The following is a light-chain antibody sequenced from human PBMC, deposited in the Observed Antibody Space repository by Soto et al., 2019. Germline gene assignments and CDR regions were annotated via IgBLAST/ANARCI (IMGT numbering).Light chain of an antibody. CDR3: QEYKNWPPMYT. J-gene: IGKJ2*01. CDR1: QSVGRR. Sequence: EIVMTQSPATLSVSPGERATLSCRASQSVGRRLAWYQQRPGQAPRLLVYDASTRATGIPGRFSGSGSGTAFTLTISSLQSEDFAVYYCQEYKNWPPMYTFGQGTKMEIK. CDR2: DAS. V-gene: IGKV3-15*01.